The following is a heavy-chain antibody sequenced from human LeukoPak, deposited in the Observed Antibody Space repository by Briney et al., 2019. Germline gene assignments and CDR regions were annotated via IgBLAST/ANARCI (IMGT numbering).Heavy chain of an antibody. D-gene: IGHD4-17*01. V-gene: IGHV4-30-4*01. CDR2: IYYSGST. Sequence: SGTLSLTCTVSGGSISSGGYYWSWIRQPPGKGLEWIGYIYYSGSTYYNPSLKSRVTISVDTSKNQFSLKLSSVTAADTAVYYCARARSGAYPWSDYWGQGTLSPSPQ. J-gene: IGHJ4*02. CDR3: ARARSGAYPWSDY. CDR1: GGSISSGGYY.